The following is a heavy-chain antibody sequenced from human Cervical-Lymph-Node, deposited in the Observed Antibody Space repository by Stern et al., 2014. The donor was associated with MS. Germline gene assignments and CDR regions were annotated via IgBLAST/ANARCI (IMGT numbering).Heavy chain of an antibody. CDR3: ARQPDYSDFLDF. CDR2: INGGPGTT. CDR1: GYNFIDHA. V-gene: IGHV1-3*01. D-gene: IGHD4-11*01. Sequence: VQLVESGPEVKKPGASLTISCKTSGYNFIDHAIHWVRQAPGQRLELMGWINGGPGTTKYSQNFQGRVSFTRDKAASAAYMDLSSLSPDDTAVYYCARQPDYSDFLDFWGQGTLVTVSS. J-gene: IGHJ4*02.